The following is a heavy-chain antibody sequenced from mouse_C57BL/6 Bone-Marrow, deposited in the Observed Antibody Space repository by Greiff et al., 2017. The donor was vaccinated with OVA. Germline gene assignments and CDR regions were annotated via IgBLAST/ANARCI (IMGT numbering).Heavy chain of an antibody. D-gene: IGHD6-1*01. CDR3: ARDLPYAMDY. J-gene: IGHJ4*01. CDR2: INYDGSST. V-gene: IGHV5-16*01. Sequence: EVKLVESEGGLVQPGSSMKLSCTASGFTFSDYYMAWVRQVPEKGLEWVANINYDGSSTYYLDSLKSRFIISRDNAKNILYLQMSSLKSEDTATYYCARDLPYAMDYWGQGTSVTVSS. CDR1: GFTFSDYY.